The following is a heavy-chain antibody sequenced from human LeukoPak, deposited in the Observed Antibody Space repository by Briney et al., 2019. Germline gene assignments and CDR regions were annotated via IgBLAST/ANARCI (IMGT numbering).Heavy chain of an antibody. Sequence: ASVKVSCKASGYTFTSYDINWVRQATGQGLEWMGWMNPNSGNTGYAQKFQGRVTMTRNTSISTAYMELSSLRSEDTAVYYCARGQLGYCSGGSCQHFDYWGRGTLVTVSS. CDR1: GYTFTSYD. CDR3: ARGQLGYCSGGSCQHFDY. V-gene: IGHV1-8*01. CDR2: MNPNSGNT. J-gene: IGHJ4*02. D-gene: IGHD2-15*01.